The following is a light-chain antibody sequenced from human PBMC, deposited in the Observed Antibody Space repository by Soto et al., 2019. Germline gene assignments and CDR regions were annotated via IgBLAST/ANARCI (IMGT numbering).Light chain of an antibody. CDR3: QQWSLYSWT. Sequence: DIQMTQSPSTLSASVGDRVTIACRASQNIGVWLAWYQQKPGKVPSLLIYKTSTLEDGVPSRFSRTGSGTDFTLTIYNLQPDDVATYYCQQWSLYSWTFGQGTKVEI. CDR2: KTS. CDR1: QNIGVW. J-gene: IGKJ1*01. V-gene: IGKV1-5*03.